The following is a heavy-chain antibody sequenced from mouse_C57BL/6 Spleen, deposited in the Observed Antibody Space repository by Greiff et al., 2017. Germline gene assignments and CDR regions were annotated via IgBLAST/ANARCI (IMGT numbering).Heavy chain of an antibody. CDR2: ISSGGDYI. V-gene: IGHV5-9-1*02. CDR1: GFTFSSYA. D-gene: IGHD1-1*01. CDR3: TRAEGHYYGSSLYAMDY. Sequence: EVMLVESGEGLVKPGGSLKLSCAASGFTFSSYAMSWVRQTPEKRLEWVAYISSGGDYIYYADTVKGRFTISRDNARNTLYLQMSSLKSEDTAMYYCTRAEGHYYGSSLYAMDYWGQGTSVTVSS. J-gene: IGHJ4*01.